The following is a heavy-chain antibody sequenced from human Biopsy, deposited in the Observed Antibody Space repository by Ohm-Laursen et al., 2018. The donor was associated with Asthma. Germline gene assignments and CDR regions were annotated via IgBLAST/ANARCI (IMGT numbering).Heavy chain of an antibody. D-gene: IGHD3-22*01. Sequence: TLSLTCSVSGAAISRGGYYWSWIRQPPGQRLEFIGYIYTSGSTNYNPSLKGRVTISADTSMNQFSLKLSSVTAADTAVYYCAREVVSSGFYFDSWGQGTLVTVSS. J-gene: IGHJ4*02. V-gene: IGHV4-61*08. CDR3: AREVVSSGFYFDS. CDR2: IYTSGST. CDR1: GAAISRGGYY.